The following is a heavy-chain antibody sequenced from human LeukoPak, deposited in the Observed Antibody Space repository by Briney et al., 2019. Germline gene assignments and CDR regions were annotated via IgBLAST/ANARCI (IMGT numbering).Heavy chain of an antibody. V-gene: IGHV3-30*18. CDR1: GFTFSSYG. CDR2: ISYDGSNK. J-gene: IGHJ4*02. D-gene: IGHD3-22*01. Sequence: PGGSLRLSCAASGFTFSSYGMHWVRQAPGKGLEWVAVISYDGSNKYYADSVKGRFTISRDNSENTLYLQMNSLRAEDTAVYYCAKDWYYYDSSGWDYFDYWGQGTLVTVSS. CDR3: AKDWYYYDSSGWDYFDY.